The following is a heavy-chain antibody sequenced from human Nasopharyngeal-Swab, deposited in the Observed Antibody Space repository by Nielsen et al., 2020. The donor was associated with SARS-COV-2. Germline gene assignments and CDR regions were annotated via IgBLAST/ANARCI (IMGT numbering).Heavy chain of an antibody. D-gene: IGHD3-9*01. CDR3: AGGAPSLRDFDWLEGSYFDY. Sequence: LRPSCTLSGSPFSSCNCSWSSILQPPGKGLEWIGYIYSSGRTNYNPSLKSRVTISVDTSKNQFSLKLSSVTDADTAVYYCAGGAPSLRDFDWLEGSYFDYWGQGTLVTVSS. V-gene: IGHV4-61*01. J-gene: IGHJ4*02. CDR1: GSPFSSCNCS. CDR2: IYSSGRT.